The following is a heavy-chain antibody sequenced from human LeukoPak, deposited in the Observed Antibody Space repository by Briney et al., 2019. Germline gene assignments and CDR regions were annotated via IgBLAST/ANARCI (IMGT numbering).Heavy chain of an antibody. Sequence: SETLSLTCTVSGGSISSGSYYWSWIRQPAGKGLEWIGRIYTSGSTNYNPSLKSRVTISVDTSKNQFSLKLSSVAAADTAVYYCARDRPPNPANYWGQGTLVTVSS. J-gene: IGHJ4*02. V-gene: IGHV4-61*02. D-gene: IGHD3-16*01. CDR3: ARDRPPNPANY. CDR2: IYTSGST. CDR1: GGSISSGSYY.